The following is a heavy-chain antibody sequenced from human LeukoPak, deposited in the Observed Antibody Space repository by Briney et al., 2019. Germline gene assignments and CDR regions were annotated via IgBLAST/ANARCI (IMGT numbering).Heavy chain of an antibody. Sequence: GGSLRLSCAASGFTFSSYAMSWVRKAPGKGLEWVSAISGSGGITYYADSVKGRFTIPRDNSKNTLYLRMNSLRAEDTAVYYCGPLGFLEWLLSWGQGTVVTVSS. CDR2: ISGSGGIT. CDR1: GFTFSSYA. J-gene: IGHJ4*02. V-gene: IGHV3-23*01. CDR3: GPLGFLEWLLS. D-gene: IGHD3-3*02.